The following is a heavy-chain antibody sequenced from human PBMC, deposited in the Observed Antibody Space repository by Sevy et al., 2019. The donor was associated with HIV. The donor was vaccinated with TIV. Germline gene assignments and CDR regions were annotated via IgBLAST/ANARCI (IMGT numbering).Heavy chain of an antibody. CDR1: GFTFSSYS. CDR2: ISSSSSTI. D-gene: IGHD5-12*01. Sequence: GGSLRLSCAASGFTFSSYSMNWVRQAPGKGLEWVSYISSSSSTIYYADSVKGRFTISRETAKNSLYLQMNSLRDTDTAVYYCAGSQDKDIVATIWWGQGTLVTVSS. J-gene: IGHJ4*02. CDR3: AGSQDKDIVATIW. V-gene: IGHV3-48*02.